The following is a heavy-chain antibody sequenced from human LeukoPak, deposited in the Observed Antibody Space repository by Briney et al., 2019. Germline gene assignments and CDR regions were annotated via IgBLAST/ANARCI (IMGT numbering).Heavy chain of an antibody. D-gene: IGHD6-6*01. Sequence: PGGSLRLSCAASGFTFSSYSMSWIRQAPGKGLEWVSYISSSGSSMYYADSVKGRFTISRDNAKNSLSLQMNSLRAEDTAVYYCASGFTSSDCWGQGTLVTVSS. V-gene: IGHV3-48*04. CDR1: GFTFSSYS. J-gene: IGHJ4*02. CDR2: ISSSGSSM. CDR3: ASGFTSSDC.